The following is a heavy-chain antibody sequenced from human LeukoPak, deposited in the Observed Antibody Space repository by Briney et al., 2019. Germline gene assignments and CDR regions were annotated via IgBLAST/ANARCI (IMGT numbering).Heavy chain of an antibody. Sequence: ASVKVSCKASGYTFTGYYMHWVRQAPGQGLEWMGWINPNSGGINYAQKFQGRVTMTRDTPISTAYMEPSRLRSDDTAVYYCARGGIRVEDYYGSGSFARNWFDPWAREPWSPSPQ. J-gene: IGHJ5*02. D-gene: IGHD3-10*01. CDR1: GYTFTGYY. CDR3: ARGGIRVEDYYGSGSFARNWFDP. V-gene: IGHV1-2*02. CDR2: INPNSGGI.